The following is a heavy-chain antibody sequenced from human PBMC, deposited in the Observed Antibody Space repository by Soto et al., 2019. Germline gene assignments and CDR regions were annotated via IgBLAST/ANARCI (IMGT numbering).Heavy chain of an antibody. CDR3: ASGSSGWHSAFAS. CDR1: GGSISSGGYY. J-gene: IGHJ4*02. CDR2: IYYSGST. V-gene: IGHV4-31*03. D-gene: IGHD6-19*01. Sequence: SETLSLTCTVSGGSISSGGYYWSWIRQHPGKGLEWIGYIYYSGSTYYNPSLKSRVTISVDTSKNQFSLKLSSVTAADTAVYYCASGSSGWHSAFASWGQGTLVTVSS.